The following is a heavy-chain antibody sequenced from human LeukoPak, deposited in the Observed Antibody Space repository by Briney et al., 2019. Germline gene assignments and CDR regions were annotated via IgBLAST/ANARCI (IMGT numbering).Heavy chain of an antibody. CDR1: GFTFSSYG. J-gene: IGHJ4*02. CDR2: ISYDGSNK. V-gene: IGHV3-30*18. D-gene: IGHD6-13*01. CDR3: AKDIRWELAAAGVFDY. Sequence: GRSLRLSCAASGFTFSSYGMHWVRQAPGKGLEWVAVISYDGSNKYYADSMKGRFTISRDNSKNTLYLQMNSLRAEDTAVYYCAKDIRWELAAAGVFDYWGQGTLVTVSS.